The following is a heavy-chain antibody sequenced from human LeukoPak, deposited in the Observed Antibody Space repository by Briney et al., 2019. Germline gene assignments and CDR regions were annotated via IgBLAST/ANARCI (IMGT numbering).Heavy chain of an antibody. Sequence: GGSLRLSCAASGFTFSSYGMHWVRQAPGKGLEWVAFIRYDGSNKYYADSVKGRFTIFRDNSKNTVFLQMNSLRAEDTAVYYCARDATTYYYGSGSYGGAFDIWGQGTMVTVSS. CDR2: IRYDGSNK. J-gene: IGHJ3*02. V-gene: IGHV3-30*02. CDR3: ARDATTYYYGSGSYGGAFDI. D-gene: IGHD3-10*01. CDR1: GFTFSSYG.